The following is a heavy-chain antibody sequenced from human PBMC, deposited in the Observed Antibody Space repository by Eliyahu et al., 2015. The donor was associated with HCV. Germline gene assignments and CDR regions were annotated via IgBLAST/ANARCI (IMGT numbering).Heavy chain of an antibody. CDR3: ASGGGGIAVTGTGGWFDP. Sequence: QVQLQESGPGLVKPSETLSLTCTVSGGSITTXYWSWIRQPPGKGLEWIGXIHYSGSTNYNPSLKSRVTISVDTSKNQFSLNLTSVTAADTAMYYCASGGGGIAVTGTGGWFDPWGQGTLVTVSS. V-gene: IGHV4-59*01. CDR1: GGSITTXY. CDR2: IHYSGST. D-gene: IGHD6-19*01. J-gene: IGHJ5*02.